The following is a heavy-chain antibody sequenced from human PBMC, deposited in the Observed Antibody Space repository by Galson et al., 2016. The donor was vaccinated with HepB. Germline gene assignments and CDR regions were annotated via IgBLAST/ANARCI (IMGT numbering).Heavy chain of an antibody. D-gene: IGHD3-10*01. CDR2: IKTDGSIK. CDR1: GFTFSNYW. Sequence: SLRLSCAASGFTFSNYWMYWVRQAPGKGLVWVSRIKTDGSIKGYADSVKGRFTISRANGKETMYLQMNSLRAEDTALYYCARGRRGAISDFFDSWGQGTLVTVSS. V-gene: IGHV3-74*01. CDR3: ARGRRGAISDFFDS. J-gene: IGHJ4*02.